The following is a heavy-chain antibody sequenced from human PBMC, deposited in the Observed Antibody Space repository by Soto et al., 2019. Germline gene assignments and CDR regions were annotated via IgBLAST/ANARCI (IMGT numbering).Heavy chain of an antibody. D-gene: IGHD3-3*01. J-gene: IGHJ4*02. CDR3: ARQRGYYDFWSGYYERYYFDY. CDR1: GGSISSSSYY. V-gene: IGHV4-39*01. CDR2: IYYSGST. Sequence: SETLSLTCTVSGGSISSSSYYWGWIRQPPGKGLEWIGSIYYSGSTYYNPSLKSRVTISVDTSKNQFSLKLSSVTAADTAVYYCARQRGYYDFWSGYYERYYFDYWGQGTLVTVSS.